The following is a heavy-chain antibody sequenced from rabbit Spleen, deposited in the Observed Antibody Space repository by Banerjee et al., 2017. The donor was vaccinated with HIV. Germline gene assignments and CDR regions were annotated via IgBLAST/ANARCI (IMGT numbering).Heavy chain of an antibody. V-gene: IGHV1S40*01. Sequence: QSLEESGGDLVKPGASLTLTCTASGFSFSSSDYMCWVRQAPGKGLEWISCIAGSSGSTYSAIWAKGRFTISKTSSTTVTLQMTSLTAADTATYFFARIDVYGARFNLWGPGTLVTVS. CDR1: GFSFSSSDY. CDR2: IAGSSGST. J-gene: IGHJ4*01. D-gene: IGHD2-1*01. CDR3: ARIDVYGARFNL.